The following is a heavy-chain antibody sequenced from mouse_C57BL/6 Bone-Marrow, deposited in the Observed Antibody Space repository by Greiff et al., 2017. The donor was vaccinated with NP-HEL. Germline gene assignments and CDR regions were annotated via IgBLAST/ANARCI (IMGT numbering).Heavy chain of an antibody. J-gene: IGHJ4*01. D-gene: IGHD1-1*01. Sequence: QVQLQQSGPELVKPGASVKISCKASGYAFSSSWMNWVKQRPGKGLEWIGRIYPGDGDTNYNGKFKGKATLTADKSSSTAYMQLSSLTSEDSAVYFCARETTVVATEDYWGQGTSVTVSS. CDR3: ARETTVVATEDY. V-gene: IGHV1-82*01. CDR1: GYAFSSSW. CDR2: IYPGDGDT.